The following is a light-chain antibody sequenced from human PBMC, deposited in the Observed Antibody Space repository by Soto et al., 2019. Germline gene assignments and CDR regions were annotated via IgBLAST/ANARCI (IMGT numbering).Light chain of an antibody. V-gene: IGLV1-40*01. CDR3: QSYDSSLSVV. CDR2: GNS. CDR1: SSNIGARYD. J-gene: IGLJ2*01. Sequence: QSVLTQPPSVSGAPGQRVTISCTGSSSNIGARYDVHWYQQLPGAAPKLLIYGNSNRPSGVPDRFSGSKSGTSASLAITGLQPEDEAYYYCQSYDSSLSVVFGGGTKLTVL.